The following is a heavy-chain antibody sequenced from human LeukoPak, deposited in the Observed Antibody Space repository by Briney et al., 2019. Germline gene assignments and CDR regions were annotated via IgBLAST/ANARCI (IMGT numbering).Heavy chain of an antibody. CDR2: IYYSGST. CDR1: GGSISSYY. Sequence: SETLSLTCTVSGGSISSYYWSWIRQPPGKGLEWIGYIYYSGSTNYNPSLKSRVTISVDTSKNQFSLKLSSVTDADTAMYYCARALGYCTSTSCLNYNYYGMDVWGQGTTVTASS. V-gene: IGHV4-59*01. J-gene: IGHJ6*02. D-gene: IGHD2-2*01. CDR3: ARALGYCTSTSCLNYNYYGMDV.